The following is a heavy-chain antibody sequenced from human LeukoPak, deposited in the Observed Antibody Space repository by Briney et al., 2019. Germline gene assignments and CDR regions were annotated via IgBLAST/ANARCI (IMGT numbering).Heavy chain of an antibody. D-gene: IGHD3-16*01. CDR2: IFSSGNT. CDR3: AREGGGFDY. V-gene: IGHV4-4*07. J-gene: IGHJ4*02. Sequence: SETLSLTCSVSGGSIISYSWSWIRQPAGKGLDWIGRIFSSGNTKYNPSLKSRVIMSVDTSRNQFSLKVTSVTAADTAVYYCAREGGGFDYWGQGTLVTVSS. CDR1: GGSIISYS.